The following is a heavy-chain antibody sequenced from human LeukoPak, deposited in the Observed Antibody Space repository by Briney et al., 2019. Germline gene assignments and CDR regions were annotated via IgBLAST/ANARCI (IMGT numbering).Heavy chain of an antibody. D-gene: IGHD1-26*01. CDR1: GYTFTNYG. Sequence: ASVKVSCKASGYTFTNYGISWVRQAPGQGLEWMGWISTYNGNTNYAQRLQGRVTVTTDTSTSTAYMELRSLRSDDTAVYYRAREFTSDSGSYYPPDYWGQGTLVTVSS. J-gene: IGHJ4*02. CDR2: ISTYNGNT. V-gene: IGHV1-18*01. CDR3: AREFTSDSGSYYPPDY.